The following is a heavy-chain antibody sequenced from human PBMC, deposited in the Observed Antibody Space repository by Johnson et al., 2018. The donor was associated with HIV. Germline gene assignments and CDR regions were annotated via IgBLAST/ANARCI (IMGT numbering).Heavy chain of an antibody. CDR2: ISGNGGST. CDR3: ARSIIAREAFDV. V-gene: IGHV3-64*01. CDR1: GFSFSSFA. D-gene: IGHD2-21*01. J-gene: IGHJ3*01. Sequence: EVQLVESWGGLVQPGGSLRLSCAASGFSFSSFAMHWVRQAPGKGLEYVSTISGNGGSTYYTNSVKGRFTISRDNSKNTLYLQMNSLRVEDTAVYYCARSIIAREAFDVWGQGTMVTVSS.